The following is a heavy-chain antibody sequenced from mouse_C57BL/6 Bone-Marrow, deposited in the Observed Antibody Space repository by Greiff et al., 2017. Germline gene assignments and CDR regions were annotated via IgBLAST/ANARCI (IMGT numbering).Heavy chain of an antibody. CDR1: GYSITSGYY. CDR2: ISYDGSN. CDR3: AREVFSGFAY. J-gene: IGHJ3*01. Sequence: EVKLQESGPGLVKPSQSLSLTCSVTGYSITSGYYWNWIRQFPGNKLEWMGYISYDGSNNYNPSLKNRIAITRDTSKNQFFLKLNSVTTEDTATYYCAREVFSGFAYWGQGTLVTVSA. V-gene: IGHV3-6*01.